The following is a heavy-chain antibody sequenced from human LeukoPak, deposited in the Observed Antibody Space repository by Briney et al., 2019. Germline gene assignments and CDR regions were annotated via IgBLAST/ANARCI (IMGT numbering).Heavy chain of an antibody. CDR3: VKTGPRDTAMSHFDY. Sequence: PGGSLRLSCSASGFTFSSYAMHWVRQAPGKGLEYVSAISSNGGSTYYADSVKGRFTISRDNSKNTLCLQMSSLRAEDTAVYYCVKTGPRDTAMSHFDYWGQGTLVTVSS. V-gene: IGHV3-64D*06. J-gene: IGHJ4*02. CDR1: GFTFSSYA. CDR2: ISSNGGST. D-gene: IGHD5-18*01.